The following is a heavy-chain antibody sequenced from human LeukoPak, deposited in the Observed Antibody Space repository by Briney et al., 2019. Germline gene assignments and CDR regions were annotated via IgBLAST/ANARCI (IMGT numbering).Heavy chain of an antibody. J-gene: IGHJ4*02. D-gene: IGHD2-2*01. Sequence: GGSLRLSCAASGFTFNNHWMCWVRQAPGKGLEWVANVKQDGSEKFYVDSVKGRFTISRDNAKNSLYLQMNSLRAEDTAVYYCARDELWTVVEPALDYWGQGTLVTVSS. CDR1: GFTFNNHW. V-gene: IGHV3-7*01. CDR3: ARDELWTVVEPALDY. CDR2: VKQDGSEK.